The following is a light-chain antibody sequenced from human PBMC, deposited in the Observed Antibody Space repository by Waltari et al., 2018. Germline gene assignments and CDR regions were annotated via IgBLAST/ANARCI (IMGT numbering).Light chain of an antibody. CDR2: AAS. J-gene: IGKJ4*01. V-gene: IGKV1-9*01. Sequence: DIQLTQSPSFLSTSLGDRVNITCRANQDSSSYLAWYQQQPGKATKLLISAASTLQSAVPSRFSGSGSGTEFTLTISSLQSEDIATYYCQQLLSYPLTFGGGTKVEIK. CDR1: QDSSSY. CDR3: QQLLSYPLT.